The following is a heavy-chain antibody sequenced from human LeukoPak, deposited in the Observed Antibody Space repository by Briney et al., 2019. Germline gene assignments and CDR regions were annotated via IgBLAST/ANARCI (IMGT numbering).Heavy chain of an antibody. CDR1: GGSISSSSYY. CDR3: ARDGPLGVVVPAASFDP. V-gene: IGHV4-39*02. CDR2: ICYSGST. J-gene: IGHJ5*02. Sequence: SETLSLTCTVSGGSISSSSYYWGWIRQPPGKGLEWIGSICYSGSTYYNPSLKSRVTISVDTSKNQFSLKLRPVTAADTAVYYCARDGPLGVVVPAASFDPWGQGTLVTVSS. D-gene: IGHD2-2*01.